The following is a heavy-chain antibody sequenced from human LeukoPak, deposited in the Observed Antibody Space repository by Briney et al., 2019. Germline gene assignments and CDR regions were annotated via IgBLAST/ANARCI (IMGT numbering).Heavy chain of an antibody. V-gene: IGHV3-74*01. CDR1: GLTLSSYW. Sequence: GGYLRLSCAASGLTLSSYWMHWVRQAPGQGLVWVSRINSDGSSTSYGDSVKGRFTISRDNAKNTLFLQMDSLRAEDTAVYYCASSTMVRGVISYYYYMDVWGKGTTVTVSS. J-gene: IGHJ6*03. CDR3: ASSTMVRGVISYYYYMDV. CDR2: INSDGSST. D-gene: IGHD3-10*01.